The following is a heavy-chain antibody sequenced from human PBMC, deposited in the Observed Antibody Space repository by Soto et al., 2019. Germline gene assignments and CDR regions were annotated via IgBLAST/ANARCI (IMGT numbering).Heavy chain of an antibody. CDR2: IYYSGST. J-gene: IGHJ3*02. Sequence: LFLTCTVCDGSVSSGSEYWSWIRQPPGKGLEWIGYIYYSGSTNYNPSLKSRVTISVDTSKNQFSLKLSSVTAADTAVYYCARGRSLDYDYVWGSPRGAFDIWGQGTMVTVSS. CDR3: ARGRSLDYDYVWGSPRGAFDI. D-gene: IGHD3-16*01. CDR1: DGSVSSGSEY. V-gene: IGHV4-61*01.